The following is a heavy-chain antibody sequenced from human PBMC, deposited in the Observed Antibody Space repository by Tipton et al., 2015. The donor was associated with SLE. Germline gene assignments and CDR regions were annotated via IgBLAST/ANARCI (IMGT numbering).Heavy chain of an antibody. V-gene: IGHV1-69*01. D-gene: IGHD3-10*01. J-gene: IGHJ6*02. Sequence: QVQLVQSGAEVKKPGSSVKVSCKASGGTFSNYGISWVRQAPGQGLEWMGGIIPIAATAKLAQKFQGRITITADESTSTVHMELSSLRSEDTAVYYCARDNVTMVQLPIMDYYYWAMDLWGQGTTVTVSS. CDR3: ARDNVTMVQLPIMDYYYWAMDL. CDR1: GGTFSNYG. CDR2: IIPIAATA.